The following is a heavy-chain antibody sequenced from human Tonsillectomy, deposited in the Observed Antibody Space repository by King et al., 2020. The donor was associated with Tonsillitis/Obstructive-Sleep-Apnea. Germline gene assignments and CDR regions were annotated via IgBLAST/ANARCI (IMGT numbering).Heavy chain of an antibody. CDR3: TRDIRGNYDFWSGYPGY. D-gene: IGHD3-3*01. Sequence: VQLVESGGGLIQPGGSLRLSCAASGFTFNFYSMDWVRQAPGKGLEWVSYISGSGNTIYYADSVKGRFTISRDNAKSSLSLQMNRLRDEDTAVYYCTRDIRGNYDFWSGYPGYWGQGTLVTVSS. V-gene: IGHV3-48*02. CDR1: GFTFNFYS. CDR2: ISGSGNTI. J-gene: IGHJ4*02.